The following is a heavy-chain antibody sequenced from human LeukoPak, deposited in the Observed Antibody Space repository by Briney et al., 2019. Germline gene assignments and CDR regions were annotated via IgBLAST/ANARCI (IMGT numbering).Heavy chain of an antibody. Sequence: GGSLRLSCAASGFTFSGYGIHWVRQAPGKGLEWVAVIWHDGSAEFYVDSVKGRFRISRDDSKNTVYLQMSSLTAEDTARYYCAKDTTGGWSGYFDSWGQGTLVTVSS. V-gene: IGHV3-33*06. CDR3: AKDTTGGWSGYFDS. CDR1: GFTFSGYG. CDR2: IWHDGSAE. D-gene: IGHD6-19*01. J-gene: IGHJ4*02.